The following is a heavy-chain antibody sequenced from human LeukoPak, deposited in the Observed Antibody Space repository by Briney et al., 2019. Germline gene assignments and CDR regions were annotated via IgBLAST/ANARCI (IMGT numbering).Heavy chain of an antibody. CDR2: IYHSGST. D-gene: IGHD5-12*01. CDR1: GYSISSGFY. CDR3: AREDIVATGIDY. J-gene: IGHJ4*02. V-gene: IGHV4-38-2*02. Sequence: SETLSLTCTVSGYSISSGFYWGWIRQPPGKGLEWIGSIYHSGSTYYNPSLKSRVTISVDTSKNQFSLKLSSVTAADTAVYYCAREDIVATGIDYWGQGTLVTVSS.